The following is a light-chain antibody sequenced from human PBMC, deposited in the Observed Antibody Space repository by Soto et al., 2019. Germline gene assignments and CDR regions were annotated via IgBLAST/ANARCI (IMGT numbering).Light chain of an antibody. J-gene: IGKJ3*01. Sequence: DIVMTQSPDSLGVSLGERATINCKSSQSLLYSSNNKDYLAWYQQKPGQPPKLLIYWASTRESGVPDRFSGSGSGTDFTLTISSLQAEDVALYYCQQYYSTPLTFGPGTKVDIK. CDR2: WAS. V-gene: IGKV4-1*01. CDR1: QSLLYSSNNKDY. CDR3: QQYYSTPLT.